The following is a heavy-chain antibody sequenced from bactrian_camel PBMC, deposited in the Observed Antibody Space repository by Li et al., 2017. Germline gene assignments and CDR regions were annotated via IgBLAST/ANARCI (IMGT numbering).Heavy chain of an antibody. D-gene: IGHD2*01. Sequence: HVQLVESGGGSVQAGGSLRLSCAASGFRFSSHPMSWVRQAPGKGLEWVSTTNSVGSTTTYADFAKDRFTMSRDNFKRILFLVLANLTTGDTAIYYCAKWRPGARDGGAWKDEVEGQGTQVTVS. J-gene: IGHJ4*01. CDR1: GFRFSSHP. V-gene: IGHV3S14*01. CDR2: TNSVGSTT.